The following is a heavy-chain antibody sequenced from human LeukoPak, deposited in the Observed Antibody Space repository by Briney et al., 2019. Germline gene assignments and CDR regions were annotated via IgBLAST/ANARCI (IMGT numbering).Heavy chain of an antibody. CDR1: GGSISSYY. CDR3: ARVPLNCSGGSCYNYGMDV. D-gene: IGHD2-15*01. V-gene: IGHV4-59*01. Sequence: SETLSLTCTVSGGSISSYYWSWIRQLPGKGLEWIGYIYYSGSTNYNPSLKSRVIISVDTSKNQFSLKLSSVTAADTAVYYCARVPLNCSGGSCYNYGMDVWGQGTTVTVSS. J-gene: IGHJ6*02. CDR2: IYYSGST.